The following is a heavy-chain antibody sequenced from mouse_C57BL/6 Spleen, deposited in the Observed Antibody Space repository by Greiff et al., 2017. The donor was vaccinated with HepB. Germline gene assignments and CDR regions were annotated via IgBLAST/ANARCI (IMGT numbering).Heavy chain of an antibody. CDR3: AREGAAQSLDY. Sequence: QVQLKQPGAELVMPGASVKLSCKASGYTFTSYWMHWVKQRPGQGLEWIGEIDPSDSYTNYNQKFKGKSTLTVDNSSSTAYMQLSSLTSEDSAVYYCAREGAAQSLDYWGQGTTLTVSS. D-gene: IGHD3-2*02. J-gene: IGHJ2*01. V-gene: IGHV1-69*01. CDR1: GYTFTSYW. CDR2: IDPSDSYT.